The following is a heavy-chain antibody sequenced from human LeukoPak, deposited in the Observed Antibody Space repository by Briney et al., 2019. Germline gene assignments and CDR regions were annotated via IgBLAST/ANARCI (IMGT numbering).Heavy chain of an antibody. V-gene: IGHV1-69*04. CDR1: GGTFTSYA. CDR2: IIPVLDIT. CDR3: ARLIEYPA. D-gene: IGHD2-2*02. J-gene: IGHJ3*01. Sequence: SVKVSCKASGGTFTSYAISWVRQAPGQGLEWMGRIIPVLDITNYAQRFQGRATITADKSTSTAYMELSSLRSEDTAVYYCARLIEYPAWGQGTMVTVSS.